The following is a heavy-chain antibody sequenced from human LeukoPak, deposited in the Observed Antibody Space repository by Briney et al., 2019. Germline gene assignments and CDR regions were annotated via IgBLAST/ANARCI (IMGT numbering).Heavy chain of an antibody. CDR2: ISYDGSNQ. D-gene: IGHD4-17*01. CDR3: ATDYGDSYFDY. Sequence: GRSLRLSCAASGFTFSSYAMHWVRQAPGKGLEWVAVISYDGSNQYYADSVKGRFTISRDKSKNTLYLQMNSLRAEDTAVYYCATDYGDSYFDYWGQGTLVTVSS. CDR1: GFTFSSYA. V-gene: IGHV3-30*04. J-gene: IGHJ4*02.